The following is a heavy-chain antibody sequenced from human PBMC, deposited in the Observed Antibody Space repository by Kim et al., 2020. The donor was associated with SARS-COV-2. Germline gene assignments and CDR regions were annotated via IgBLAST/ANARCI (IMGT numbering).Heavy chain of an antibody. D-gene: IGHD6-13*01. V-gene: IGHV1-18*04. CDR3: ARRGYSSSWYGGGWFDP. Sequence: ASVKVSCKASGYTFTSYGISWVRQAPGQGLDWMGWISAYNGNTNYAQKLQGRVTMTTDTSTSTAYMELRSLRSDDTAVYYCARRGYSSSWYGGGWFDPWGQGTLVTVSS. CDR2: ISAYNGNT. CDR1: GYTFTSYG. J-gene: IGHJ5*02.